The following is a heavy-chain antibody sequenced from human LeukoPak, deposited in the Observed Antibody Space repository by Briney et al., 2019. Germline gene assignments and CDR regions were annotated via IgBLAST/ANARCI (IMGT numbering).Heavy chain of an antibody. V-gene: IGHV3-74*01. Sequence: GGSLRLSCAASGFTFSNAWMSWVRQAPGEGLVWVSRINSDGTNTGYADSVKGRFTISRDNTKNTLYLQMNSLRAEDTAVYYCARGRLGYYFDYWGQGALVTVSS. CDR1: GFTFSNAW. CDR3: ARGRLGYYFDY. CDR2: INSDGTNT. D-gene: IGHD6-13*01. J-gene: IGHJ4*02.